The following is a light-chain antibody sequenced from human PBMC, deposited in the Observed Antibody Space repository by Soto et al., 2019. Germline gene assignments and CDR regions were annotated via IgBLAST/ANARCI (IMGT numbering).Light chain of an antibody. CDR3: QSYDTSRFGLM. CDR1: SSNIGSRT. CDR2: TNN. Sequence: QSVLTQPPSASGTPGQRVTISCSGTSSNIGSRTVNWYQQLPGTAPKLLIYTNNQRPSGVPDRFSGSKSGTSASLAISGLQSEDEADYYCQSYDTSRFGLMFGGGTKVTVL. V-gene: IGLV1-44*01. J-gene: IGLJ3*02.